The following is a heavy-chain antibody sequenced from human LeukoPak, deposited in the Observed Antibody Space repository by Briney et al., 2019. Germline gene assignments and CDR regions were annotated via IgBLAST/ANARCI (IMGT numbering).Heavy chain of an antibody. J-gene: IGHJ4*02. CDR1: GFTFSSYG. Sequence: PGGSLRLSCAASGFTFSSYGMHWVRQAPGKGLEWVAVIWYDGSNKYYADSVKGRFTISRDNSKNTLYLQMNSLRAEDTAVYYCARDAGHIVVVVAALPDYWGQGTLVTVSS. D-gene: IGHD2-15*01. V-gene: IGHV3-33*01. CDR3: ARDAGHIVVVVAALPDY. CDR2: IWYDGSNK.